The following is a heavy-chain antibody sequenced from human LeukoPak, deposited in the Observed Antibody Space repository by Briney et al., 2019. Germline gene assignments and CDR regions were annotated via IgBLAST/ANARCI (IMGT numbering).Heavy chain of an antibody. CDR3: ARVGIAASGVEYFQH. D-gene: IGHD6-13*01. CDR2: IYYSGST. Sequence: SETLSLTCSVSGGSIHSYYWSWIRQPPGKGLEWIGYIYYSGSTNYNPSLKNRVTISVATSKDQFSLKLSSVTAADTAVYYCARVGIAASGVEYFQHWGQGTLVTVSS. J-gene: IGHJ1*01. V-gene: IGHV4-59*01. CDR1: GGSIHSYY.